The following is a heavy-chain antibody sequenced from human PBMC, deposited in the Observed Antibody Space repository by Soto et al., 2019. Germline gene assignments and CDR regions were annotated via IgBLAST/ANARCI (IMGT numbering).Heavy chain of an antibody. CDR1: GFTFSSYG. V-gene: IGHV3-30*18. D-gene: IGHD1-1*01. CDR2: ISYDGSNK. Sequence: QVQLVESGGGVVQPGRSLRLSCAASGFTFSSYGMHWVRQAPGKGLEWVAVISYDGSNKYYADSVKGRFTISRDNSKNTLYLQMTSLRAEDTAVYYCAKNWNDDDYWGQGTLVTVSS. J-gene: IGHJ4*02. CDR3: AKNWNDDDY.